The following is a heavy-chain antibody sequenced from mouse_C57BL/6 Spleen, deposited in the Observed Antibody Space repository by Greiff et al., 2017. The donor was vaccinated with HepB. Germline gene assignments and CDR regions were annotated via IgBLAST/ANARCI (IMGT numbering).Heavy chain of an antibody. CDR1: GYTFTSYW. V-gene: IGHV1-55*01. CDR2: IFPGSGST. Sequence: QVQLQQPGAELVKPGASVKMSCKASGYTFTSYWITWVKQRPGQGLEWIGDIFPGSGSTNYNEKFKSKATLTVDTASSTAYMQLSSLTSEDSAVYYCAREDRYYFDYWGQGTTLTVSS. CDR3: AREDRYYFDY. J-gene: IGHJ2*01.